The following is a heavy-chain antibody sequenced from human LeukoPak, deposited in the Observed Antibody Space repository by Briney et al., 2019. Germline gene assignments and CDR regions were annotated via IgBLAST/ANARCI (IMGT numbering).Heavy chain of an antibody. Sequence: GGSLRLSCAASGFTFDDYGMSWVRHAPGKGLEWVSGINWNGGSAGYADSVKGRFTISRDNAKNSLYLQMNSLRAEDTALYYCARDRYYYDSSGYYRMDVWGKGTTVTVSS. V-gene: IGHV3-20*04. CDR3: ARDRYYYDSSGYYRMDV. J-gene: IGHJ6*03. CDR1: GFTFDDYG. CDR2: INWNGGSA. D-gene: IGHD3-22*01.